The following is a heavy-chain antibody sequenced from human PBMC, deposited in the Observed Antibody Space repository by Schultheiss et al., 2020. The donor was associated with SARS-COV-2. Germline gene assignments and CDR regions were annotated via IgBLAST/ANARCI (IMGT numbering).Heavy chain of an antibody. CDR2: ISSSSSYI. CDR1: GFTFSSYS. Sequence: GGSLRLSCEASGFTFSSYSMNWVRQAPGKGLEWVSSISSSSSYIYYADSVKGRFTISRDNAKNSLYLQMNSLRAEDTAVYYCAKDSRKTVTTHWGQGTLVTVSS. CDR3: AKDSRKTVTTH. J-gene: IGHJ4*02. V-gene: IGHV3-21*01. D-gene: IGHD4-17*01.